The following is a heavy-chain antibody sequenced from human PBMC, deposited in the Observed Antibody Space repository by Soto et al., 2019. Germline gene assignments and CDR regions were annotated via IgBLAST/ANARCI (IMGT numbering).Heavy chain of an antibody. J-gene: IGHJ5*02. CDR3: ARWTYDSRGYYPMYNWFDP. V-gene: IGHV4-59*01. CDR2: IYYSGST. Sequence: SETLSLTCTVSGGSISSYYWSWIRQPPGKGLEWIGYIYYSGSTNYNPSLKSRVTISVDTSRNQFSLELSSVTAADTAVYYCARWTYDSRGYYPMYNWFDPWGQGILVTVSS. D-gene: IGHD3-22*01. CDR1: GGSISSYY.